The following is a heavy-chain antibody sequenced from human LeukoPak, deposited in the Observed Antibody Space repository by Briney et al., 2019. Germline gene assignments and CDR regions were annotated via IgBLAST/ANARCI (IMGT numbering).Heavy chain of an antibody. CDR3: ASLSVSVAAETGLDWFDP. CDR1: GYTFTGYY. V-gene: IGHV1-2*02. D-gene: IGHD6-6*01. Sequence: ASVKVSCKASGYTFTGYYMHWVRRAPGQGLEWMGWINPNSGGTNYAQKFQGRVTMTRDTSISTAYMELSRLRSDDTAVYYCASLSVSVAAETGLDWFDPWGQGTLVTVSS. J-gene: IGHJ5*02. CDR2: INPNSGGT.